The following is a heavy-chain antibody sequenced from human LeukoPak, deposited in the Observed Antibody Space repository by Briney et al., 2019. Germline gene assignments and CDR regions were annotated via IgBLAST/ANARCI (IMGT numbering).Heavy chain of an antibody. CDR2: ISTDGNYK. Sequence: GGSLRLSCAASGFTFSNYAIYCVRQAPGKGLECVSVISTDGNYKYYAASVEGRFAVSRDNSKNVMYLQMNRLSADDTAVYYCARRPVPTIKGYFDSWGQGTLVTVSS. V-gene: IGHV3-30*09. CDR3: ARRPVPTIKGYFDS. D-gene: IGHD5-24*01. J-gene: IGHJ4*02. CDR1: GFTFSNYA.